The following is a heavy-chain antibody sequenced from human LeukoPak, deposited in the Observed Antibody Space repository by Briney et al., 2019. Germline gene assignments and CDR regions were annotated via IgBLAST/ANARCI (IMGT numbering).Heavy chain of an antibody. V-gene: IGHV3-21*01. CDR3: ARDYRARLDY. Sequence: PGGSLRLSCAASGFTFLSYSMNWVRQAPGKGLEWVSSISSTSSSYIYYADSVKGRFTISRDNAKNSLYLQMNSLRAEDTAVYYCARDYRARLDYWGQGTLVTVSS. CDR1: GFTFLSYS. CDR2: ISSTSSSYI. J-gene: IGHJ4*02.